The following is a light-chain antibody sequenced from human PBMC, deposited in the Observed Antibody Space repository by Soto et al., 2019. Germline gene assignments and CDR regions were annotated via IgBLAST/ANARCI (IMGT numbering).Light chain of an antibody. Sequence: QSALTQPASVSGSPGQSITISCTGTSSDVGSYNLVSWYQQHPGKAPKLMIYEVSKRPSGVSNRFSGSKSGNTASLTISGLQAEDEADYYCCSYAGSRTLVYAFGTGTKVTVL. J-gene: IGLJ1*01. CDR1: SSDVGSYNL. CDR3: CSYAGSRTLVYA. V-gene: IGLV2-23*02. CDR2: EVS.